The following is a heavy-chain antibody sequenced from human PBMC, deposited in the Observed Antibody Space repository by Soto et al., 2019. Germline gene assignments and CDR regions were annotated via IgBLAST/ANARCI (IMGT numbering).Heavy chain of an antibody. CDR3: ARGAAGGNYFDY. Sequence: GGSLRLSCAASGFTFSSYWMHWVRQAPGKGLVWVSRINRDGSTTNYADSVMGRFTISRDNAKNTLYLQMNSLRAEDTAVYYCARGAAGGNYFDYWGQGTLVTVSS. V-gene: IGHV3-74*01. CDR2: INRDGSTT. J-gene: IGHJ4*02. CDR1: GFTFSSYW. D-gene: IGHD6-13*01.